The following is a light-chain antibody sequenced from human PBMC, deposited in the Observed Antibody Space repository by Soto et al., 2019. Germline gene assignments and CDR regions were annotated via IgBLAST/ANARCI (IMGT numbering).Light chain of an antibody. CDR1: NSNIGNKY. CDR2: RNN. CDR3: AAWDDGVGGPA. J-gene: IGLJ2*01. Sequence: QSVLTQPPSASRTPGQRVTISCSGSNSNIGNKYVYWYQQLPGTAPKLVMYRNNHRPSGVPDRFSGSKSGTSASLAISGLRSEDEADYYCAAWDDGVGGPAFGGGTKVTVL. V-gene: IGLV1-47*01.